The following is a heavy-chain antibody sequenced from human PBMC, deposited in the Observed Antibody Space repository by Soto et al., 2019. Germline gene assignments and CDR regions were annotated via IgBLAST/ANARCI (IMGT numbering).Heavy chain of an antibody. D-gene: IGHD3-3*01. V-gene: IGHV2-5*02. CDR2: IYWDDDK. J-gene: IGHJ5*02. CDR1: GFSLSTSGVG. CDR3: AHTRVEGSFGVVKEQHRFDP. Sequence: QITLKESGPTLVKPTQTLTLTCTFSGFSLSTSGVGVGWIRQPPGKALEWLALIYWDDDKRYSPSLKSRLTITKDTSKNQVVHTMTNMDPVDTATYYCAHTRVEGSFGVVKEQHRFDPWGQGTLVTVSS.